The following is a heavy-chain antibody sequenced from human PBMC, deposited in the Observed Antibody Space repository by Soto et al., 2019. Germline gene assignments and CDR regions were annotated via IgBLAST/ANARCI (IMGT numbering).Heavy chain of an antibody. CDR2: TYYRSKWYN. Sequence: QSQTLSLTCAISGDSVSSNSAAWNWIRQSPSRGLEWLGRTYYRSKWYNDYAVSVKSRITISPDTSKNQFSLQLNSVTPEDTAVYYFARTKLGIDAFDIWGQGTMVTVAS. CDR3: ARTKLGIDAFDI. V-gene: IGHV6-1*01. D-gene: IGHD7-27*01. CDR1: GDSVSSNSAA. J-gene: IGHJ3*02.